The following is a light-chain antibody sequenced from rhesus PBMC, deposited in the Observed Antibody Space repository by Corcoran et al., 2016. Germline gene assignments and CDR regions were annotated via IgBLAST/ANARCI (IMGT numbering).Light chain of an antibody. J-gene: IGKJ1*01. CDR2: RTS. CDR3: QQGNSIPWT. CDR1: SSVSTS. V-gene: IGKV3-42*01. Sequence: EIVLTQSPTSMAVSQGERVTISCTASSSVSTSYLHWYQQKPGFPPRLLVYRTSSLASGVPASFSGSGAGTSYTRTISSMEAEDAANYDCQQGNSIPWTFGQGTKVEIK.